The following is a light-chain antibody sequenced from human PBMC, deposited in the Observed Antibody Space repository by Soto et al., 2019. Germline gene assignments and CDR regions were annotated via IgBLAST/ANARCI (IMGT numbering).Light chain of an antibody. CDR3: QQYNSYPYT. CDR2: DAS. V-gene: IGKV1-5*01. J-gene: IGKJ2*01. Sequence: DIQMTQSPSTLSASVGDRFTITCRASQSISSWLAWYQQKPGKAPKLLIYDASSLESGVPSRFSGSGSGTEFTLTISSLQPDDFATYYCQQYNSYPYTFGQGAKVDIK. CDR1: QSISSW.